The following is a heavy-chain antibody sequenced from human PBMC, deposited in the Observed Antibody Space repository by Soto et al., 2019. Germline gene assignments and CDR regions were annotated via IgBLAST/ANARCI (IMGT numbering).Heavy chain of an antibody. Sequence: QVQLVQSGAEEKKPGASVKVSCKASGYTFTSYAMHWVRQAPGQRLEWMGWINAGNGNTKYSQKFQGRVTITRDTSASTAYRELSSLRSEDTAVYYCARDCVGATCTLDYWGQGTLVTVSS. V-gene: IGHV1-3*05. CDR1: GYTFTSYA. CDR3: ARDCVGATCTLDY. D-gene: IGHD1-26*01. CDR2: INAGNGNT. J-gene: IGHJ4*02.